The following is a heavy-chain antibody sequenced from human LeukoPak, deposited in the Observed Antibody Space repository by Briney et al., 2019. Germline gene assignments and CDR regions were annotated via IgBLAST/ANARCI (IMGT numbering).Heavy chain of an antibody. CDR1: GFTFSSYG. V-gene: IGHV3-30*18. D-gene: IGHD2-15*01. J-gene: IGHJ4*02. Sequence: GGSLRLSCAAPGFTFSSYGMHWVRQAPGKGLEWVAVISYDGSNKYYADSVKGRFTISRDNSKNTLYLQMNSLRAEDTAVYYCAKCGGGSCYQGGFDYWGQGTLVTVSS. CDR2: ISYDGSNK. CDR3: AKCGGGSCYQGGFDY.